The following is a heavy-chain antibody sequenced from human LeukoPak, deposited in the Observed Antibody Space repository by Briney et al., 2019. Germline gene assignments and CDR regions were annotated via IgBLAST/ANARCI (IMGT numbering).Heavy chain of an antibody. CDR2: IGTDGDT. Sequence: PGRSLRLSCAASGFTFSSFDMQWVRHATGKGLEWVSGIGTDGDTYYSDSVKGRLSISRENVEKSLYLQMNSLRAGDTAVYFCARGVPTGTTFFYYWGQGALVTVSS. V-gene: IGHV3-13*04. D-gene: IGHD1-1*01. CDR1: GFTFSSFD. CDR3: ARGVPTGTTFFYY. J-gene: IGHJ4*02.